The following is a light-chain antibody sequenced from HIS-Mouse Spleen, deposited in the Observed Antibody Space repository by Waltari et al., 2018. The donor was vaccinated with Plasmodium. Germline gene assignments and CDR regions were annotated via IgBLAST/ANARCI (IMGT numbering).Light chain of an antibody. J-gene: IGKJ3*01. CDR1: QSVSSN. CDR2: GAS. V-gene: IGKV3-15*01. CDR3: QQYNNWSFT. Sequence: EIVMTQSPATLSVSPGERATLSCRASQSVSSNLAWYQQKPGQAPRLLIYGASTMATGIPARFSGSGSGTEFTLTISSLQSEEFAVYYCQQYNNWSFTFGPGTKVDIK.